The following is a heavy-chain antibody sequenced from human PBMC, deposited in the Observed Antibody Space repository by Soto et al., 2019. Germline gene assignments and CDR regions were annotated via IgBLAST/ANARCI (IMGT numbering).Heavy chain of an antibody. J-gene: IGHJ6*02. V-gene: IGHV3-21*01. D-gene: IGHD2-2*01. CDR2: ISSSSSYI. Sequence: GGSLRLSCAASGFTFSSYSMNWVRQAPGKGLEWVSSISSSSSYIYYADSVKGRFTISRDNAKNSLYLQMNSLRAEDTAVYYCARGEEDIVVVPAAMYGMDVWGQGTTVTVSS. CDR3: ARGEEDIVVVPAAMYGMDV. CDR1: GFTFSSYS.